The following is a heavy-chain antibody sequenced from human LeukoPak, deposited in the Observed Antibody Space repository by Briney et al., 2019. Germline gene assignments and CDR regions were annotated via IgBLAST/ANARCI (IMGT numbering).Heavy chain of an antibody. Sequence: ASVKVSCKASGGTFSSYAISWVRQAPGQGLEWMGWINPNSGGTNYAQKFQGRVTMTRDTSISTAYMELSRLRSDDTAVYYCARRMGMVDAFDIWGQGTMVTVSS. CDR3: ARRMGMVDAFDI. V-gene: IGHV1-2*02. D-gene: IGHD3-10*01. CDR1: GGTFSSYA. CDR2: INPNSGGT. J-gene: IGHJ3*02.